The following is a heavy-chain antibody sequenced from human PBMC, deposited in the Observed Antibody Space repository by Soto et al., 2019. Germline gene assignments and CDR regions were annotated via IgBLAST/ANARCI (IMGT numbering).Heavy chain of an antibody. J-gene: IGHJ4*02. V-gene: IGHV1-69*12. D-gene: IGHD2-15*01. CDR3: VRVVANPDHPDN. CDR2: IVAIVDTS. Sequence: QVQLVQSGAEVKQPASSVKVSCKTSGGTFSSYAITWVRQAPGQGLEWMGGIVAIVDTSTYAQKFQGRVTITADESTSTVYTGPRSMISDDTTKYYYVRVVANPDHPDNWGKGTLVTVPS. CDR1: GGTFSSYA.